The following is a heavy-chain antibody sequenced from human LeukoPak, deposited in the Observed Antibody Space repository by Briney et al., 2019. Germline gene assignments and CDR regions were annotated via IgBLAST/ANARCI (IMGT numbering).Heavy chain of an antibody. CDR2: IIPIFGTA. D-gene: IGHD2-2*01. V-gene: IGHV1-69*13. CDR1: GGTFSSYA. J-gene: IGHJ4*02. Sequence: SVKVSCKASGGTFSSYAISWVRQAPGQGLDWMGGIIPIFGTANYAQKFQGRVTITADESTSTAYMELSSLRSEDTAVYYCARVVVPAALDYWGQGTLVTVSS. CDR3: ARVVVPAALDY.